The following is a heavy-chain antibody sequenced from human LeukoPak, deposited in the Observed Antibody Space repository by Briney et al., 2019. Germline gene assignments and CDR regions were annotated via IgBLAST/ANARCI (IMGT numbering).Heavy chain of an antibody. Sequence: ASVKVSFKGSGGTFNSYAISWVRQAPGQGLEWMGGIIPIFGTAHYAQNFQGRVTITADESTSTAYMELSSLRSPDTAVYYCARVRRYYGSGYYFDYCGQGTLVTVSS. CDR1: GGTFNSYA. V-gene: IGHV1-69*13. J-gene: IGHJ4*02. D-gene: IGHD3-10*01. CDR2: IIPIFGTA. CDR3: ARVRRYYGSGYYFDY.